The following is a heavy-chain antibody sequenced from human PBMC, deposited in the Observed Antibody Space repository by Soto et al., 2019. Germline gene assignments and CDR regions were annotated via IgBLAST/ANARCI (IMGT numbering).Heavy chain of an antibody. CDR2: ISSSSTI. J-gene: IGHJ4*02. CDR3: ARERGSGWTFDY. CDR1: GFTFSTYS. Sequence: EVQLVESGGDLVQPGGSLRLSCAASGFTFSTYSMNLVRQAPGKGLEWVSSISSSSTIYYADSVKGRFTISRDNVQNSLYLQMHSLRAEDTAVYYCARERGSGWTFDYWGQRTLVTVSS. D-gene: IGHD6-19*01. V-gene: IGHV3-48*01.